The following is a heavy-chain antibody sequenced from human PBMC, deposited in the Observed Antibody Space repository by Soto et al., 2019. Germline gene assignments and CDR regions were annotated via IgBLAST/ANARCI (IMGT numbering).Heavy chain of an antibody. J-gene: IGHJ5*02. CDR2: INADNGNT. D-gene: IGHD3-10*01. V-gene: IGHV1-18*04. Sequence: ASVRVSCRAPGETCTSCCIKCVGQAPGQGLEWMGCINADNGNTTYAQKFQGRVTMTTDTSTSTAYMELRSLRSDDTAVYYCARGPLWFGENWFDPWGQGTLVTVSS. CDR3: ARGPLWFGENWFDP. CDR1: GETCTSCC.